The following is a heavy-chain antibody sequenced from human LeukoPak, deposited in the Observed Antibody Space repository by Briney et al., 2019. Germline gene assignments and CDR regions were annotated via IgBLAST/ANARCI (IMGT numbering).Heavy chain of an antibody. CDR3: AKDYEVGWYMVYYYYMDV. Sequence: PGGSLRLSCAASGFTFNTFGMHWVRQAPGNGMEWVAFIRYDGNDKYYADSVKGRFTVSRDNSKNMLFLQMNSLRAEDTAVYYCAKDYEVGWYMVYYYYMDVWGKGTTVTISS. CDR1: GFTFNTFG. D-gene: IGHD6-19*01. CDR2: IRYDGNDK. J-gene: IGHJ6*03. V-gene: IGHV3-30*02.